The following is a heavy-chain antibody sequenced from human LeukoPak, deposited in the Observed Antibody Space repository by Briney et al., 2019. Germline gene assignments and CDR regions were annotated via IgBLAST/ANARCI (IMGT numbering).Heavy chain of an antibody. V-gene: IGHV5-51*01. Sequence: GESLKISCKGSGYTFTNYWIGWVRQMPGKGLEWMGIIYPGDSDTRYSPSFQGQVTISADKSISTAYLQWSSLKASDTAMYYCARLLAVAGTTHYYYYYGMDVWGQGTTVTVSS. J-gene: IGHJ6*02. D-gene: IGHD6-19*01. CDR3: ARLLAVAGTTHYYYYYGMDV. CDR1: GYTFTNYW. CDR2: IYPGDSDT.